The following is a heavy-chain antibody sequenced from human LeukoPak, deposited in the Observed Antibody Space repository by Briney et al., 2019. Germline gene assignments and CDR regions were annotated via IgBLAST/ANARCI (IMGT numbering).Heavy chain of an antibody. Sequence: GGSRTLSCAASGFTFSSYWMSWVRQAPGKGLEWVANIKHDGSEKYSVDSVKGRFTISRDNAKNSLYMQMNSLRAEDTAVYYCARVMSASVWRSYGSYYYYYYMDIWGKGTTVTVSS. V-gene: IGHV3-7*01. CDR2: IKHDGSEK. CDR3: ARVMSASVWRSYGSYYYYYYMDI. CDR1: GFTFSSYW. D-gene: IGHD3-16*01. J-gene: IGHJ6*03.